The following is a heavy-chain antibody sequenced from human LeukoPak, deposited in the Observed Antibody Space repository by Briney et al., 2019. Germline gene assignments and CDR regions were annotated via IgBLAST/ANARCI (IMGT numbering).Heavy chain of an antibody. CDR3: ARGDTSSGSSGYMDV. CDR1: GYTFTSYY. J-gene: IGHJ6*03. D-gene: IGHD6-13*01. V-gene: IGHV1-46*01. CDR2: INPSGGST. Sequence: ASVKVSCKASGYTFTSYYMHWVRQAPGQGLEGMGIINPSGGSTSYAQKFQGRVTMTRDMSTSTVYMELSSLRSEDTAVYYCARGDTSSGSSGYMDVWGKGTTVTVSS.